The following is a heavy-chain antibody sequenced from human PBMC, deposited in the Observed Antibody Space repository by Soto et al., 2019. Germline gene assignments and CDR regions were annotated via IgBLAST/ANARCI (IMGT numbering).Heavy chain of an antibody. D-gene: IGHD5-12*01. V-gene: IGHV1-18*01. CDR2: ISAYNGNT. Sequence: GAVKVSCKASGYTFTSYGISWVRQAPGQGLEWMGWISAYNGNTNYAQKLQGRVTMTTDTSTSTAYMEMRSLRSDDTAVYYCASSVYSGYDNGDAFDIWGQGTMVTVSS. J-gene: IGHJ3*02. CDR3: ASSVYSGYDNGDAFDI. CDR1: GYTFTSYG.